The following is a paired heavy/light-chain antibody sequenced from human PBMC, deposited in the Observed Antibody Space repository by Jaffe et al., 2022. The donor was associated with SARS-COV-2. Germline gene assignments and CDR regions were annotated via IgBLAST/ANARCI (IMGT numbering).Heavy chain of an antibody. CDR3: ARDWGIRYNFGGYYYYGMDV. J-gene: IGHJ6*02. V-gene: IGHV1-69*01. D-gene: IGHD3-16*01. CDR1: GGTFSSYA. Sequence: QVQLVQSGAEVKKPGSSVKVSCKASGGTFSSYAISWVRQAPGQGLEWMGGIIPIFGTANYAQKFQGRVTITADESTSTAYMELSSLRSEDTAVYYCARDWGIRYNFGGYYYYGMDVWGQGTTVTVSS. CDR2: IIPIFGTA.
Light chain of an antibody. CDR1: QSLLHSNGYNY. Sequence: DIVMTQSPLSLPVTPGEPASISCRSSQSLLHSNGYNYLDWYLQKPGQSPQLLIYLGSNRASGVPDRFSGSGSGTDFTLKISRVEAEDVGVYYCMQALQTLPFTFGPGTKVDIK. CDR3: MQALQTLPFT. V-gene: IGKV2-28*01. J-gene: IGKJ3*01. CDR2: LGS.